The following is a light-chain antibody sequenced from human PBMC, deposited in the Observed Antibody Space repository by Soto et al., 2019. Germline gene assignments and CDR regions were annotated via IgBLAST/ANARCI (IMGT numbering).Light chain of an antibody. CDR3: QQRNDVPIT. CDR1: QSVSSY. J-gene: IGKJ4*01. Sequence: EIVLTQSPAILSLSPGERATLSCRASQSVSSYLTWYQQKPGQAPSLLIYAASNVSTGIPARFSGSGSGTDFTLTISSLEPEDSAVYYCQQRNDVPITSGGGTKMEIK. CDR2: AAS. V-gene: IGKV3-11*01.